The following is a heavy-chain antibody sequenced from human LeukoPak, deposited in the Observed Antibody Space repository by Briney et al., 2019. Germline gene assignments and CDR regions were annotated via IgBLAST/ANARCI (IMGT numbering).Heavy chain of an antibody. Sequence: SQTLSLTCTVSGGSISSGDYYWSWIRQPPGKGLEWIGYIYYSGSTYYNPSLKSRVTISVDTSKNQFFLRLSSLTAADTAVYYCARENDRYGRIDYWGQGTHVTVSS. CDR1: GGSISSGDYY. CDR2: IYYSGST. J-gene: IGHJ4*02. D-gene: IGHD5-18*01. CDR3: ARENDRYGRIDY. V-gene: IGHV4-30-4*08.